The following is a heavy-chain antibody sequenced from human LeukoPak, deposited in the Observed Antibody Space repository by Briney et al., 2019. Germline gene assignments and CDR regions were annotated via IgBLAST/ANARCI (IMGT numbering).Heavy chain of an antibody. J-gene: IGHJ3*02. CDR1: GHTFSHYY. Sequence: ASVKVSCKASGHTFSHYYIHWVRQAPGQGLEWMGWINPNSGGTNYGQKFQGRVTMTRDTSISTAYMELSRLRSDDTAVYYCASNYYDSSLYDAFDIWGQGTMVTVSS. CDR2: INPNSGGT. V-gene: IGHV1-2*02. CDR3: ASNYYDSSLYDAFDI. D-gene: IGHD3-22*01.